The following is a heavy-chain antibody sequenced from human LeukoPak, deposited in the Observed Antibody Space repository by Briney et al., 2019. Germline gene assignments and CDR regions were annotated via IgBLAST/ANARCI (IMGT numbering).Heavy chain of an antibody. CDR2: MSDSGSS. Sequence: SETLSLTCTVPGGSISTYYWSWIRQPPGKGLEWIGHMSDSGSSNYNSALKSRVSLSVDTSTNQFSLRLSSVTAADTAVYYCARVLRDNIGWYHFDYWGQGTLVTVSS. J-gene: IGHJ4*02. CDR1: GGSISTYY. CDR3: ARVLRDNIGWYHFDY. D-gene: IGHD6-19*01. V-gene: IGHV4-59*08.